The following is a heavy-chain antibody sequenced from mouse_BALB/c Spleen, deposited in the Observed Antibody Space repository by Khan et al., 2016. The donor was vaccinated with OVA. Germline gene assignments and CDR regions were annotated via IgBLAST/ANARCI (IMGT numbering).Heavy chain of an antibody. D-gene: IGHD1-1*01. CDR2: INPSTDYT. Sequence: VPLQESGAELAKPGASVKMSCKASGYTFTSYWMHWVKQRPGQGLEWIGYINPSTDYTEYNQKFKDKATLTVDKSSSTAYMQLTSLTSEDSAVYYCVNHGSSSAWFTYWGQGTLVTVSA. V-gene: IGHV1-7*01. CDR3: VNHGSSSAWFTY. CDR1: GYTFTSYW. J-gene: IGHJ3*01.